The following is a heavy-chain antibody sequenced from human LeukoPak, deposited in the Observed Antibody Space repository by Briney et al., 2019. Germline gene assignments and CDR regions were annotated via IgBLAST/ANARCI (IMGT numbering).Heavy chain of an antibody. J-gene: IGHJ6*03. Sequence: GGSLRLSCAASGFTFSSYGMHWVRQAPGKGLEWVAVISYGGSNKYYADSVKGRFTISRDNSKNTLYLQMNSLRAEDTAVYYCAKEARFLEWLQNYYYYYMDVWGKGTTVTVSS. CDR3: AKEARFLEWLQNYYYYYMDV. V-gene: IGHV3-30*18. CDR1: GFTFSSYG. D-gene: IGHD3-3*01. CDR2: ISYGGSNK.